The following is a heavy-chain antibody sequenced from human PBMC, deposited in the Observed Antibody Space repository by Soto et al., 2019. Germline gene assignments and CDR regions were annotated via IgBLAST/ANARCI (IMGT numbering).Heavy chain of an antibody. J-gene: IGHJ6*02. V-gene: IGHV1-69*01. D-gene: IGHD3-10*01. Sequence: QVQLVQSGAEVKKPGSSVKVSCKASGGTFSSYAISWVRQAPGQGREWMGGIIPIFGTANYAQKFQGRVTITADESTSTAYMELSSLRSEDTAVYYCARAMVRGVMSYYYYGMDVWGQGTTVTVSS. CDR3: ARAMVRGVMSYYYYGMDV. CDR2: IIPIFGTA. CDR1: GGTFSSYA.